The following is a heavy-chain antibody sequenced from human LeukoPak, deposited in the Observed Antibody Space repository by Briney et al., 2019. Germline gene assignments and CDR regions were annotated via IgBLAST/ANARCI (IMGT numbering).Heavy chain of an antibody. V-gene: IGHV3-21*01. Sequence: GGSLRLSCAASGFTFSSYSMNWVRQAPGKGLEWVSSISSSSSYIYYADSVKGRFTISRDNAKNSLYLQMNSLRAEDTAVYYCAIGGTRYSSSSSDWFDPWGQGTPVIVSS. J-gene: IGHJ5*02. D-gene: IGHD6-6*01. CDR1: GFTFSSYS. CDR3: AIGGTRYSSSSSDWFDP. CDR2: ISSSSSYI.